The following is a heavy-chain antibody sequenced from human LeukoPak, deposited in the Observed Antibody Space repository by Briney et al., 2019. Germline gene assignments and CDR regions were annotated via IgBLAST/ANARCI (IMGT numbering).Heavy chain of an antibody. CDR3: VKGCEYSYPTLDY. J-gene: IGHJ4*02. V-gene: IGHV3-64D*06. CDR2: ISSNGGST. Sequence: GGSLRLSCSASGFTFSSYAMHWVRQAPGKGLEYVSAISSNGGSTYYADSVKGRFTISRDNSKNTLYLQMSSLRAEDTAVYYCVKGCEYSYPTLDYWGQGTLVTVSS. D-gene: IGHD5-18*01. CDR1: GFTFSSYA.